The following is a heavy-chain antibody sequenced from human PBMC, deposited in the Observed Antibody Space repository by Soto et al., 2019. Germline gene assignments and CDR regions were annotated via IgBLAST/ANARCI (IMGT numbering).Heavy chain of an antibody. Sequence: QINLIESGPTLVKPTQTLTLTCTFSGFSLSTSVAAVGWVRQPPGRALEWLALIYWDGDKRYNASLGNRLTITKATSMNQVVLTLTNVDPADTATYYCAHRATMTIFGLIIDNGIWFDPLGQGTRVIVSS. CDR2: IYWDGDK. CDR3: AHRATMTIFGLIIDNGIWFDP. J-gene: IGHJ5*02. D-gene: IGHD3-3*01. V-gene: IGHV2-5*02. CDR1: GFSLSTSVAA.